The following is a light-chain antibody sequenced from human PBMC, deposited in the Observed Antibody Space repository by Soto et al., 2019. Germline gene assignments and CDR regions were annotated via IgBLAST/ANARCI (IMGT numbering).Light chain of an antibody. Sequence: QSALTQPASVSGSPGQSITISCTGPSSDVGSYNLVSWYQQHPDKAPKLMIYEGSKRPSGVSNRFSGSKSGNTASLTISGLQAEDEADYYCCSYAGSSSYVFGTGTKVNVL. CDR2: EGS. V-gene: IGLV2-23*01. CDR1: SSDVGSYNL. CDR3: CSYAGSSSYV. J-gene: IGLJ1*01.